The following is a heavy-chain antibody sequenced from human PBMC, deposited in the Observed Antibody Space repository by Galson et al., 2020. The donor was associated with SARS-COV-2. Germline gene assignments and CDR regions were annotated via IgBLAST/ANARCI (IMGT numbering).Heavy chain of an antibody. J-gene: IGHJ4*02. D-gene: IGHD4-17*01. CDR2: INQDGSDK. Sequence: GRSLRLSCAASGFTFSRYWMSWVRQAPGKGLEWVANINQDGSDKNYVDSVKGRFTISRDNAKNSLYLQMNSLRAEDTAVYYCARDLGLVTTCYFDYWGQGNLVTVSS. CDR1: GFTFSRYW. CDR3: ARDLGLVTTCYFDY. V-gene: IGHV3-7*04.